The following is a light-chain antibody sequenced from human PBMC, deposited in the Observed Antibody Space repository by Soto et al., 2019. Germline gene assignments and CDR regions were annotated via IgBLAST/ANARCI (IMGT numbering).Light chain of an antibody. CDR3: CSYAGTGTFGGYG. V-gene: IGLV2-23*03. CDR1: SSDVGSYHL. Sequence: QPVLTQPASVSGSPGQSITISCTGTSSDVGSYHLVSWVQQHPGKAPKLMIYEGTKRPSGVSNRFSGSKSGNTASLTISGLQAEDEADYYCCSYAGTGTFGGYGFGTGTQLTVL. CDR2: EGT. J-gene: IGLJ1*01.